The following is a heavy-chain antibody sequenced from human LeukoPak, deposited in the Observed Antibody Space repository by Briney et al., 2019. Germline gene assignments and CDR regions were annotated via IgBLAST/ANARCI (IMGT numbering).Heavy chain of an antibody. J-gene: IGHJ6*04. D-gene: IGHD1-26*01. Sequence: SVKVSCKASGGTFSSYAISWVRRAPGQGLEWMGGIIPIFGTANYAQKFQGRVTITADESTSTAYMELSSLRSEDAAVYYCARGEVQPTFDTNNYYYYGMDVWGKGTTVTVSS. CDR3: ARGEVQPTFDTNNYYYYGMDV. CDR1: GGTFSSYA. V-gene: IGHV1-69*01. CDR2: IIPIFGTA.